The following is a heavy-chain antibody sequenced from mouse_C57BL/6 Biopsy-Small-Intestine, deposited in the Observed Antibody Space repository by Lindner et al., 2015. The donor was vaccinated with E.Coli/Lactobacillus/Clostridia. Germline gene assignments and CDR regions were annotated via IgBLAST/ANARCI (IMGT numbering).Heavy chain of an antibody. CDR1: GYTFTEYT. CDR3: ARDVSSSASFAY. V-gene: IGHV1-62-2*01. CDR2: FYPGSGSM. Sequence: QLQESGAELVKPGASVKLSCKASGYTFTEYTIHWVKQRSGQGLEWIGWFYPGSGSMRFNERFKDKAMLTADKSTSTVYMELTRLTSEDSAVYFCARDVSSSASFAYWGQGTLVTVSA. J-gene: IGHJ3*01. D-gene: IGHD1-1*01.